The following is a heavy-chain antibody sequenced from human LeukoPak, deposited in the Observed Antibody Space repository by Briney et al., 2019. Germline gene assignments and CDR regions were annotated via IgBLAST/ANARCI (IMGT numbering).Heavy chain of an antibody. Sequence: SETLSLTCTVSGGSISSYYWSWIRQPPGKGLEWIGEINHSGSTNYNPSLKSRVTISVDTSKNQFSLKLSSVTAADTAVYYCARLWLALDYWGQGTLVTVSS. CDR3: ARLWLALDY. D-gene: IGHD6-19*01. V-gene: IGHV4-34*01. CDR1: GGSISSYY. J-gene: IGHJ4*02. CDR2: INHSGST.